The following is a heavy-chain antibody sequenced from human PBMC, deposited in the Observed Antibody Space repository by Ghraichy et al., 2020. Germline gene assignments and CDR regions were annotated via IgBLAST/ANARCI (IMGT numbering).Heavy chain of an antibody. Sequence: SETLSLTCTVSGGSVSSGSYYWSWIRQPPGKGLEWIGYIYYSGSTNYNPSLKSRVTISVDTSKNQFSLKLSSVTAADTAVYYCARGILGPGLGLTRYFDLWGRGTLVTVSS. J-gene: IGHJ2*01. V-gene: IGHV4-61*01. CDR2: IYYSGST. CDR1: GGSVSSGSYY. CDR3: ARGILGPGLGLTRYFDL. D-gene: IGHD1-14*01.